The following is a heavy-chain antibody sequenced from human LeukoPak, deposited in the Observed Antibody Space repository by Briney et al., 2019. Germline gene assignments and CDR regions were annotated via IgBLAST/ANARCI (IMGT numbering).Heavy chain of an antibody. D-gene: IGHD6-19*01. CDR1: GGSISSGSYY. V-gene: IGHV4-61*02. CDR3: ARDPLRSALDY. Sequence: SQTLSLTCTVSGGSISSGSYYWSWIRQPAGKGLEWIGRIYTSGSTNYNPSLKSRVTISVDTSKNQFSLKLSSVTAADTAVYYCARDPLRSALDYWGQGTLVTVSS. CDR2: IYTSGST. J-gene: IGHJ4*02.